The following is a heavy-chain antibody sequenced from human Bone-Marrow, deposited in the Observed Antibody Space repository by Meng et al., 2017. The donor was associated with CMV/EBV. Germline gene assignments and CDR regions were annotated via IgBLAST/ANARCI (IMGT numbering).Heavy chain of an antibody. CDR3: ARCCSSTSCYRYYYYYGMDV. CDR2: INHSGST. CDR1: GGSFSGYY. Sequence: SETLSLTCAVYGGSFSGYYWSWIRQPPGKGLEWIGEINHSGSTNYDPSLKSRVTISVDTSKNQFSLKLSSVTAADTAVYYCARCCSSTSCYRYYYYYGMDVWGQGTTVTVSS. J-gene: IGHJ6*02. V-gene: IGHV4-34*01. D-gene: IGHD2-2*01.